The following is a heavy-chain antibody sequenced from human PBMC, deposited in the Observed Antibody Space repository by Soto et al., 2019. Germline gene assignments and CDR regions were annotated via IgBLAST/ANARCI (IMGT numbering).Heavy chain of an antibody. V-gene: IGHV4-31*02. CDR2: MYYSGST. J-gene: IGHJ6*03. Sequence: SETLSLTCTVSGDSITSGDYFWSWIRQHPGKGLEWIGYMYYSGSTYYNPSLKSRVTISVDTSKNQFSLKLSSVTAADTAVYYCARLDYYYYYMDVWGKGTTVTVSS. CDR1: GDSITSGDYF. CDR3: ARLDYYYYYMDV.